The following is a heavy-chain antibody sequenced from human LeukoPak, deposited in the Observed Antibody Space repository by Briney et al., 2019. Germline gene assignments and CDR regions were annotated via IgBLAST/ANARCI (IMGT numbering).Heavy chain of an antibody. CDR2: IWSDGSHK. D-gene: IGHD6-13*01. V-gene: IGHV3-33*01. J-gene: IGHJ3*02. CDR3: ASAAGAFDM. CDR1: GFTFSSYG. Sequence: GRSLRLSCAASGFTFSSYGMHWLRQAPGKGLEWVAVIWSDGSHKYYADSMKGRFTISRDNSKNMVYLQMNSLRVEDTAVYYCASAAGAFDMWGQGTLVTVSS.